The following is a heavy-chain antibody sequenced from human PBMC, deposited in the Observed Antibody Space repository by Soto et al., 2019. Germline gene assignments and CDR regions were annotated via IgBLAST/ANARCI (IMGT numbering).Heavy chain of an antibody. J-gene: IGHJ5*02. V-gene: IGHV4-39*01. D-gene: IGHD2-2*01. CDR3: ARRISTSGSGFDP. CDR1: GGSIRSSSYY. Sequence: SETLSLTCTVSGGSIRSSSYYWGWIRQPPGKGLEWIGTIYYTGTTYYNPSLKSRVTISVDTSKNQFSLKLSSVTAADTAVYFCARRISTSGSGFDPWGQGTLVTVS. CDR2: IYYTGTT.